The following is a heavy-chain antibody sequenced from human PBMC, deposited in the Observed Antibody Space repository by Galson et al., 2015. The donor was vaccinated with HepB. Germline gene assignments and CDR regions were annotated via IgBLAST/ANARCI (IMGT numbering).Heavy chain of an antibody. CDR1: GYTLTELS. J-gene: IGHJ4*02. CDR2: FDPEDGET. Sequence: SVKVSCKVSGYTLTELSMHWVRQAPGKGLEWMGGFDPEDGETIYAQKFQGRVTMTEDTSTDTAYMELSSLRSEDTAVYYCATAGTYNWNAHLDYWGQGTLVTVSS. V-gene: IGHV1-24*01. CDR3: ATAGTYNWNAHLDY. D-gene: IGHD1-1*01.